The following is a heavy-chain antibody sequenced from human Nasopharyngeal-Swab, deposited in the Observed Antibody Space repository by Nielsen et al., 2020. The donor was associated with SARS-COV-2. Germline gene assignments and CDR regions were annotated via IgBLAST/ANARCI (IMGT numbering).Heavy chain of an antibody. V-gene: IGHV4-4*02. CDR2: IYHSGST. J-gene: IGHJ4*02. Sequence: GSLRLSCAVSGGSISSSNWWSWVRQPPGKGLEWIGEIYHSGSTNYNPSLKSRVTISVDKFKNQFSLKLSSVTAADTAVYYCARGEGDIAGSGHDYWGQGTLVTVSS. D-gene: IGHD5-12*01. CDR3: ARGEGDIAGSGHDY. CDR1: GGSISSSNW.